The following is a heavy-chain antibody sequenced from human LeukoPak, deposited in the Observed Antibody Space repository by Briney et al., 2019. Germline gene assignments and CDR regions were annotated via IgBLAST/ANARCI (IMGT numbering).Heavy chain of an antibody. CDR2: IYYSGST. CDR3: AGRYYDFWSGSKEIFDY. D-gene: IGHD3-3*01. CDR1: GGSISSSSYY. V-gene: IGHV4-39*01. J-gene: IGHJ4*02. Sequence: SETLSLTCTVSGGSISSSSYYWGWIRQPPGKGLEWIGSIYYSGSTYYNPSLKSRVTISVDTSKNQFSLKLSSVTAADTAVYYCAGRYYDFWSGSKEIFDYWGQGTLVPVSS.